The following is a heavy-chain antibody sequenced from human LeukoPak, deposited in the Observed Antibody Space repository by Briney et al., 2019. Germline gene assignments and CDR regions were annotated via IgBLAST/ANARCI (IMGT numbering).Heavy chain of an antibody. V-gene: IGHV3-21*01. CDR2: ISSSSSYI. J-gene: IGHJ4*02. CDR3: ARSSGSYHDY. Sequence: GGSLRLSCAASGFTFSSYAMSWVRQAPGKGLEWVSSISSSSSYIYYADSVKGRFTISRDNAKNSLYLQMNSLRAEDTAVYYCARSSGSYHDYWGQGTLVTVSS. CDR1: GFTFSSYA. D-gene: IGHD1-26*01.